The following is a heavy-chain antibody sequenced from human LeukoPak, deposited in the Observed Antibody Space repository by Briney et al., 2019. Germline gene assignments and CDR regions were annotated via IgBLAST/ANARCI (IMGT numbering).Heavy chain of an antibody. D-gene: IGHD3-22*01. CDR3: AKSETVMIGSVNY. CDR2: ISGSGGST. J-gene: IGHJ4*02. Sequence: GGSLRLSCAASGFTFSSYAMSWVRQAPGKGLEWVSLISGSGGSTYYADSMKGRFTISRDNSKNTLYLQMNSLRAEDTAVYYCAKSETVMIGSVNYWGQGTLVTVSS. V-gene: IGHV3-23*01. CDR1: GFTFSSYA.